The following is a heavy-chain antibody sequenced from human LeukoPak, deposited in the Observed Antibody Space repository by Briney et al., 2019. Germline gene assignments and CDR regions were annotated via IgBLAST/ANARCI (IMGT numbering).Heavy chain of an antibody. CDR3: ARGHPGIAVAGTPMWAFDI. D-gene: IGHD6-19*01. CDR2: IYHSGST. J-gene: IGHJ3*02. V-gene: IGHV4-4*02. Sequence: SETLSLTCAVSGGSISSSNWWSWVRQPPGKGLEWIGEIYHSGSTNYNPSLKSRVTISVDKSKNQFSLKLSSVTAADTAVYYCARGHPGIAVAGTPMWAFDIWGQGTMVTVSS. CDR1: GGSISSSNW.